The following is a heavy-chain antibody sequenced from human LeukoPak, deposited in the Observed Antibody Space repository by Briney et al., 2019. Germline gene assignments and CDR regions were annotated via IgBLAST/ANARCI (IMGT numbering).Heavy chain of an antibody. D-gene: IGHD3-22*01. V-gene: IGHV3-23*01. CDR3: AKDFYDDSRGCWYFDL. CDR2: ISGSGATT. Sequence: GGSLRLSCAASGFTFSSYIMNWVRQAPGKGLEWVSAISGSGATTYYADSVKGRFTISRDNSKNTFYLQMNSLRAEDTALYFCAKDFYDDSRGCWYFDLWGRGTLVTVSS. CDR1: GFTFSSYI. J-gene: IGHJ2*01.